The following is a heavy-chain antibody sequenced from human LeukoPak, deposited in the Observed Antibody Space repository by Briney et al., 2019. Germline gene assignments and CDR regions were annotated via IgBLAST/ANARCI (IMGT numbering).Heavy chain of an antibody. CDR2: ISGSGGST. CDR3: AKDRAGIRYFDY. V-gene: IGHV3-23*01. J-gene: IGHJ4*02. D-gene: IGHD1-1*01. CDR1: GFTFSSYA. Sequence: GGSLRLSCAASGFTFSSYAMSWVRQAPGEGLEWVSAISGSGGSTYYADSVKGRFTISRDNSKNTLYLQMNSLRAEDTAVYYCAKDRAGIRYFDYWGQGTLVTVSS.